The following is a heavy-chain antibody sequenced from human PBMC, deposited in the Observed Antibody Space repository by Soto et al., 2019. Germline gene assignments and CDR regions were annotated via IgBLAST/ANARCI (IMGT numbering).Heavy chain of an antibody. Sequence: PGESLKISCKGSGYSFTSYWIGWLRQMPGKGLEWMGIIYPGDSDTRYSPSFQGQVTISADKSISTAYLQWSSLKASDTAMYYCACISGYDSGWGPHDFCGQGTLVIGSS. CDR1: GYSFTSYW. V-gene: IGHV5-51*01. CDR3: ACISGYDSGWGPHDF. J-gene: IGHJ4*02. CDR2: IYPGDSDT. D-gene: IGHD5-12*01.